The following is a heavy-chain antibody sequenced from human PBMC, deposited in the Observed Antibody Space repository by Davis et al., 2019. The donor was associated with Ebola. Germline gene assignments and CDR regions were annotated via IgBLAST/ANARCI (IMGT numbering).Heavy chain of an antibody. Sequence: AASVKVSCKASGYTFTRYAISWVQQAPGQGLEWMGWISAYNGNTNYAQKFQGRVTMTTDTSTSTAYMELRSLRSDDTAVYYCARDLGMVYSYYMDVWGKGTTVTVSS. CDR1: GYTFTRYA. J-gene: IGHJ6*03. D-gene: IGHD7-27*01. V-gene: IGHV1-18*04. CDR3: ARDLGMVYSYYMDV. CDR2: ISAYNGNT.